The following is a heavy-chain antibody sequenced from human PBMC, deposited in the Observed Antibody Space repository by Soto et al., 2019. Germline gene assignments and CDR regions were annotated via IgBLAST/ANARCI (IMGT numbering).Heavy chain of an antibody. CDR1: GFTFSSYA. CDR2: ISYDGSNK. Sequence: PGGSLRLSCAASGFTFSSYAMHWVRQAPGKGLEWVAVISYDGSNKYYADSVKGRFTISRDNSKNTLYLQMNSLRAEDTAVYYCAKEGYDSSGYYPLRFDYWGQGTLVTVS. J-gene: IGHJ4*02. CDR3: AKEGYDSSGYYPLRFDY. V-gene: IGHV3-30-3*01. D-gene: IGHD3-22*01.